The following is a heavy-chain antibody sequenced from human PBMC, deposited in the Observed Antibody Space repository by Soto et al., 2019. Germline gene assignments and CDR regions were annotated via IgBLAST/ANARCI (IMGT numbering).Heavy chain of an antibody. J-gene: IGHJ4*02. V-gene: IGHV1-8*02. CDR2: MNANSGDT. D-gene: IGHD3-10*01. CDR1: GYTFTSYE. CDR3: ARGELLWFGDLVK. Sequence: QVQLVQSGAEVKKPGASVKVSCKASGYTFTSYEINWVRQAPGQGLEWMGWMNANSGDTGYAQKFQGRVTMTTNTSTSTAYMELSSVRSEDTAVDYCARGELLWFGDLVKWGQGTLVTVSS.